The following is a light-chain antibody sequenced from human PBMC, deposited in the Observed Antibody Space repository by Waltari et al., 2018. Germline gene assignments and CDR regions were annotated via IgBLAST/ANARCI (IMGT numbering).Light chain of an antibody. V-gene: IGKV3-15*01. CDR2: AAS. CDR1: QSVSTN. J-gene: IGKJ1*01. CDR3: QQYNNWPPWT. Sequence: EIVMMQSPATLSVSPGERATLSCRASQSVSTNLAWYQQKPGQAPRLLIYAASTRATGIPSRFSGSGSGTEFTLTINSLQSEDFAVYYCQQYNNWPPWTFGQGTKVEMK.